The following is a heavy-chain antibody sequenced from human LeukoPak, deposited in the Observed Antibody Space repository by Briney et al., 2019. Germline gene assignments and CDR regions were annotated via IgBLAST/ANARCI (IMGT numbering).Heavy chain of an antibody. V-gene: IGHV3-74*01. CDR1: GFTFSSYW. D-gene: IGHD5-18*01. Sequence: GGSLRLSCAASGFTFSSYWMHWVRQAPGKGLVWVSRINSDGSSTSYADSVKGRFTISRDNAKNTLYLQMNSLRAEDTAVYYCARAKYPGYSYGYDLPNYFDYWGLGTLVTVSS. CDR3: ARAKYPGYSYGYDLPNYFDY. J-gene: IGHJ4*02. CDR2: INSDGSST.